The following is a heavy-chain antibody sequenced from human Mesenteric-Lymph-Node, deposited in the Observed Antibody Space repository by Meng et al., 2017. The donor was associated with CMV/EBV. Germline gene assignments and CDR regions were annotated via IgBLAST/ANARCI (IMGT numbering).Heavy chain of an antibody. D-gene: IGHD2-15*01. Sequence: SETLSLTCTVSGGSISSSSYYWSWIRQPPGKGLEWIGYIYYSGSTNYNPSLKSRVTISVDTSKNQFSLKLSSVTAADTAVYYCARESCSGGSCTLDYWGQGTLVTVSS. J-gene: IGHJ4*02. V-gene: IGHV4-61*01. CDR2: IYYSGST. CDR1: GGSISSSSYY. CDR3: ARESCSGGSCTLDY.